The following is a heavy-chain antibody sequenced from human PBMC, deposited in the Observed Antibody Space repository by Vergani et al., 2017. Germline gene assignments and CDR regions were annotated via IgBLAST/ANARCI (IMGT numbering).Heavy chain of an antibody. CDR1: GGTFSSYA. CDR2: IIPIFGTA. CDR3: ARQDPYDSSGYYSVEGTGSDY. V-gene: IGHV1-69*01. J-gene: IGHJ4*02. Sequence: QVQLVQSGAEVKKPGSSVKVSCKASGGTFSSYAISWVRQAPGQGLEWMGGIIPIFGTANYAQKFQGRVTITADESTSTAYMELSSLRSEDTAVYYCARQDPYDSSGYYSVEGTGSDYWGQGTLVTVSS. D-gene: IGHD3-22*01.